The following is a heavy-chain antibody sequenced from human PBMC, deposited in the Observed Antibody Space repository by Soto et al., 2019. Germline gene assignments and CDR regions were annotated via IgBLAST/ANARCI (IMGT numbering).Heavy chain of an antibody. J-gene: IGHJ4*02. CDR2: TYYRSKWYN. D-gene: IGHD3-22*01. CDR3: ARDLLWNEYDSSVYYADYFDD. CDR1: VDSVSSNSAA. Sequence: PSQTLSLTCAISVDSVSSNSAAWNWIRQSPSRGLEWLGRTYYRSKWYNDYAVSVKSRITINTDTSKNKFSLQLNSVTPEDTAVYYCARDLLWNEYDSSVYYADYFDDWGQGPLVTVSS. V-gene: IGHV6-1*01.